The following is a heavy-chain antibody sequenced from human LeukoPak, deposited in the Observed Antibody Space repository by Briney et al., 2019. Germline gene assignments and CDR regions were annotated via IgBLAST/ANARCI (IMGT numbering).Heavy chain of an antibody. Sequence: SETLCLTCTVSGDSISTYYGSWIPQPPGEWLEWIGYLYYTGSTNYNPSLKSLVTISVDRSKKQSSLKVSSVTAADTAVYYCAGGPTSSFDYWGQGTLVTVSS. CDR1: GDSISTYY. J-gene: IGHJ4*02. V-gene: IGHV4-59*08. D-gene: IGHD2-2*01. CDR2: LYYTGST. CDR3: AGGPTSSFDY.